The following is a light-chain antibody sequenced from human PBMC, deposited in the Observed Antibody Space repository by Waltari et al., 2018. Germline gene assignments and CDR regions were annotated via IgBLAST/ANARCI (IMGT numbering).Light chain of an antibody. CDR1: SSDVGAYNY. J-gene: IGLJ3*02. Sequence: QSALTQPRSVSGSPGQSVTISCTGTSSDVGAYNYVSWYQQNPGKAPKLMVYDVTTRPSGVPDRFSGSKSGNTASLTSSGLQAEDEADYYCCSYAGNLGVFGGGTKLTVL. V-gene: IGLV2-11*01. CDR2: DVT. CDR3: CSYAGNLGV.